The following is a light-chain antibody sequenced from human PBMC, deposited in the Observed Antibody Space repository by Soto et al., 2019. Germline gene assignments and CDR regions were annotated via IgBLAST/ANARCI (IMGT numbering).Light chain of an antibody. Sequence: DIQMTQSPSSLSASVGDRVTSTCQASQDIKNYLNWYQQKPGKAPNLLIYDASNLKTGVPSRFSGSGSGSHFTFTISSLQPEDIATSYCQHDDHLPPFSVGGGTKVEIK. CDR1: QDIKNY. CDR3: QHDDHLPPFS. J-gene: IGKJ4*01. V-gene: IGKV1-33*01. CDR2: DAS.